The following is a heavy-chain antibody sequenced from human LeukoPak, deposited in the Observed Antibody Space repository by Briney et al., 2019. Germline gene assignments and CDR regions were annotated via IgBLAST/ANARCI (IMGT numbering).Heavy chain of an antibody. V-gene: IGHV5-51*01. D-gene: IGHD3-3*01. CDR1: GYSFTTYR. Sequence: GESRKISCEASGYSFTTYRIAWVRQMPGKGLEWMGIIYPGDSDTRYSPSFQGQVTISADKSISTAYLQWSSLKASDTAMYYCARRGVYYDFWSLDYWGQGTLVTVSS. CDR3: ARRGVYYDFWSLDY. CDR2: IYPGDSDT. J-gene: IGHJ4*02.